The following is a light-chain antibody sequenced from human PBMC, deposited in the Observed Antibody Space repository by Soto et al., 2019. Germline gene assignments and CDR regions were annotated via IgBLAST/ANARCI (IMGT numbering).Light chain of an antibody. Sequence: EIVMTQSPGTLSVSPGERATLSCRASQAIGTNLAWYQQRPGQAPRLLIYAASSRATDIPARFTGRGSGTEFTLTISSLQPEDFAVYFCQQYSNWPLYTFVQGTKLEI. CDR1: QAIGTN. J-gene: IGKJ2*01. CDR3: QQYSNWPLYT. V-gene: IGKV3-15*01. CDR2: AAS.